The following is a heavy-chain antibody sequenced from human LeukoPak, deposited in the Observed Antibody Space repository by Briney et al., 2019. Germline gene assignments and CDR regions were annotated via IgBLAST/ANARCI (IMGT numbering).Heavy chain of an antibody. D-gene: IGHD2-2*02. CDR3: AKDFSGCSTSSCYSAYYGMDV. CDR1: GFTFSRYG. CDR2: ISYDGSNK. V-gene: IGHV3-30*18. J-gene: IGHJ6*02. Sequence: EGSLRLSCAASGFTFSRYGMHWVRQAPGKGLEWVAAISYDGSNKYYADSVKGRFTISRDNSKNTLDLQMNSLRIEDTAVHYCAKDFSGCSTSSCYSAYYGMDVWGQGTTVIVSS.